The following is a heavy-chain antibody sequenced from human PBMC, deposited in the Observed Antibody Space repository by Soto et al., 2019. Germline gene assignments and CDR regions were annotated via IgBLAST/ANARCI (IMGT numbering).Heavy chain of an antibody. V-gene: IGHV1-69*01. D-gene: IGHD6-13*01. J-gene: IGHJ3*01. CDR2: AIPVFGTT. CDR1: GDTFMYYA. CDR3: ARTYIAAARPTASDL. Sequence: QVQLVQSGAAVRKPGSSVTVSCKASGDTFMYYAFTWVLQSPGQGLEWGVQAIPVFGTTNHAQKFQGRVTFTADESTSTAYMELSSLRFEDTAVYFCARTYIAAARPTASDLWGQGTMVTVSS.